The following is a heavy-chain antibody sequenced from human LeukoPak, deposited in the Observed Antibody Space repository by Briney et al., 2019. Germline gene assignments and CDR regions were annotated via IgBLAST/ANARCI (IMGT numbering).Heavy chain of an antibody. Sequence: GASVKVSCKASGGTFSSYAISWVRQAPGQGLEWMGGIIPIFGTANYAQKFQGRVTITADESTSTAYMELSSLRSEDTAVYYCARSGITMVRGVPWWFDPWGQGTLVTVSS. J-gene: IGHJ5*02. CDR3: ARSGITMVRGVPWWFDP. V-gene: IGHV1-69*01. D-gene: IGHD3-10*01. CDR2: IIPIFGTA. CDR1: GGTFSSYA.